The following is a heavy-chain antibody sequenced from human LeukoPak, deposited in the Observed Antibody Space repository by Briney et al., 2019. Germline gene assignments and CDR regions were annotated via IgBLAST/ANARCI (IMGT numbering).Heavy chain of an antibody. CDR3: ARYGGAIVVVPARKPDNYYYMDV. D-gene: IGHD2-2*01. J-gene: IGHJ6*03. CDR2: ISAYNGNT. V-gene: IGHV1-18*01. Sequence: ASVKVSCKASGYTFTSYGISWVRQAPGQGLEWMGWISAYNGNTNYAQKLQGRVTMTTDTSTSTAYMELRSLRSDDTAVYYCARYGGAIVVVPARKPDNYYYMDVWGKGTTVTVSS. CDR1: GYTFTSYG.